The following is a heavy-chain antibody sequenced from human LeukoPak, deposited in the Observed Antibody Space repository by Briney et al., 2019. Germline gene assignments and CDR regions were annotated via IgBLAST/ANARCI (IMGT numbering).Heavy chain of an antibody. V-gene: IGHV4-34*01. Sequence: SETLSLTCAVYGGSFSGYYWSWIRQPPGKGLEWIGEINHSGSTNYNPSLKSRVTISVDTSKNQFSLKLSPVTAADTAVYYCARGSVVVVAATPGYYYYGMDVWGQGTTVTVSS. CDR1: GGSFSGYY. J-gene: IGHJ6*02. CDR3: ARGSVVVVAATPGYYYYGMDV. CDR2: INHSGST. D-gene: IGHD2-15*01.